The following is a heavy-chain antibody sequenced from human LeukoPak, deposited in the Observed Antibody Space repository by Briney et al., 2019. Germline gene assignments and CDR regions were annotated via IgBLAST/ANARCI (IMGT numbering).Heavy chain of an antibody. J-gene: IGHJ3*02. V-gene: IGHV3-21*01. Sequence: GGSLRLSCAASGFTFSSYSMNWVRQAPGKGLEWVSSISSSSYIYYADSVKGRFTISRDNAKNSLYLQMNSLRAEDTAVYYCAREGTHDAFDIWGQGTMVTVSS. CDR3: AREGTHDAFDI. CDR1: GFTFSSYS. CDR2: ISSSSYI. D-gene: IGHD3-10*01.